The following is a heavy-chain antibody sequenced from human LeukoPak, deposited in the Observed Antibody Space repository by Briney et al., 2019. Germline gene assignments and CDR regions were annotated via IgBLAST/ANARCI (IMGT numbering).Heavy chain of an antibody. J-gene: IGHJ4*02. D-gene: IGHD2/OR15-2a*01. CDR3: ARFYFPTHFDD. CDR1: GDSISSYY. CDR2: ISKSGCI. Sequence: SETLLPTCNVSGDSISSYYWSWIRQPPGKALEWIGYISKSGCINYKPSLKSRVTISVDTSKNQFSLKLTSVTAADTAVYYCARFYFPTHFDDWGQETLVTVSS. V-gene: IGHV4-59*01.